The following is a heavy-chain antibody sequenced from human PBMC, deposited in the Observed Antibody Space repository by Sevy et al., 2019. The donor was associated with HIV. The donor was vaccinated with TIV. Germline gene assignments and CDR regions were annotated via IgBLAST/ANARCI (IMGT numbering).Heavy chain of an antibody. V-gene: IGHV3-7*03. CDR1: GFTFRNYW. CDR3: ARERYYDDGLGYYQHFDY. J-gene: IGHJ4*02. D-gene: IGHD3-22*01. CDR2: TKHDGSEQ. Sequence: GGSLRLSCAASGFTFRNYWMSWVRQAPGKGLEWVANTKHDGSEQYYMGSVKGRFTVYRDNYRNSLSLHMSGLRVEDTAVYYCARERYYDDGLGYYQHFDYWGQGALVTVSS.